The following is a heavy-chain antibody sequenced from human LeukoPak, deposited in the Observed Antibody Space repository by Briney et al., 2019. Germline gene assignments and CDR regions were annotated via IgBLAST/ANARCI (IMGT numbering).Heavy chain of an antibody. Sequence: GGSLRLSCAASGFTFSSYTMNWVRQAPGKGLEWVSYIGDTSGIYYADSVKGRFTISRDNAKNSLYLQMNSLRDEDTAVYYCARELSMDVWGQGTTVTVSS. CDR3: ARELSMDV. CDR2: IGDTSGI. CDR1: GFTFSSYT. V-gene: IGHV3-48*02. J-gene: IGHJ6*02.